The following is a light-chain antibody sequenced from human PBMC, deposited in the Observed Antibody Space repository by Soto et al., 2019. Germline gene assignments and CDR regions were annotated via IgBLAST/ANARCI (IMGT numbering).Light chain of an antibody. CDR1: QSISRY. CDR2: GAT. V-gene: IGKV1-39*01. CDR3: QQSYSTPRT. Sequence: IRVAQSASSLSASAADRITITGGASQSISRYLNWYQQRPGTAPKVLIFGATSLQSGVPSRFSGSGSGTDFTLTISSLQPEDFATYYCQQSYSTPRTFGQGTKVDIK. J-gene: IGKJ1*01.